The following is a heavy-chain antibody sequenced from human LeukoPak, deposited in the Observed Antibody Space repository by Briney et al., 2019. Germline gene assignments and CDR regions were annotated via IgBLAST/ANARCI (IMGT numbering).Heavy chain of an antibody. CDR1: GGTLSSYA. V-gene: IGHV1-69*04. CDR2: IIPILGIA. CDR3: ARDLSYYDSSGYFDY. D-gene: IGHD3-22*01. J-gene: IGHJ4*02. Sequence: ASVKVSCKASGGTLSSYAISWVRQAPGQGLEWMGRIIPILGIANYAQKFQGRVTITADKSTSTAYMELSSLRSEDTAVYYCARDLSYYDSSGYFDYWGQGTLVTVSS.